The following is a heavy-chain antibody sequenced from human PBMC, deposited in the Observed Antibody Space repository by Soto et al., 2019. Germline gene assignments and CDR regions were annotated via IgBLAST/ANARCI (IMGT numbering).Heavy chain of an antibody. V-gene: IGHV1-8*01. CDR2: MNPNSGNT. CDR1: GYTFATYG. Sequence: QVQLVQSGAEVKTPGASVKVSCKAPGYTFATYGINWVRQAPGQGLEWMGWMNPNSGNTGYAQKFQGRLTMTRDTALSVADMELSHLRNEDTAVYSCARSDGYNFNWLGSWGQGTLVTVSA. D-gene: IGHD2-21*01. J-gene: IGHJ5*01. CDR3: ARSDGYNFNWLGS.